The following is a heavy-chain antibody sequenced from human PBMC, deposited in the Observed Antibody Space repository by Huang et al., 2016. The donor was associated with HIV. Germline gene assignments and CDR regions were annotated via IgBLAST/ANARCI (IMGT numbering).Heavy chain of an antibody. V-gene: IGHV1-2*02. CDR1: GYTFTGYY. D-gene: IGHD3-22*01. Sequence: QVQLVQSGAEVKKPGASVMVSCKASGYTFTGYYMHWVRQAPGQGLEWLGWINPTSGGTNYAQKLQGRVTMTRDTAISTAYMELSRLISDDTAVYYCASDSFPTMLVVGFNAFDIWGQGTMVTVSS. J-gene: IGHJ3*02. CDR3: ASDSFPTMLVVGFNAFDI. CDR2: INPTSGGT.